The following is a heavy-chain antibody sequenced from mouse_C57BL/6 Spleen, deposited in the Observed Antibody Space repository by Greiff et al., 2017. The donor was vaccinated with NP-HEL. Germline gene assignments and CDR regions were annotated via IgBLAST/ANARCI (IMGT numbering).Heavy chain of an antibody. CDR3: TRTMITSYFDY. CDR2: ISSGGDYI. J-gene: IGHJ2*01. V-gene: IGHV5-9-1*02. D-gene: IGHD2-4*01. CDR1: GFTFSSYA. Sequence: EVQGVESGEGLVKPGGSLKLSCAASGFTFSSYAMSWVRQTPEKRLEWVAYISSGGDYIYYADTVKGRFTISRDNARNTLYLQMSSLKSEDTAMYYCTRTMITSYFDYWGQGTTLTVSS.